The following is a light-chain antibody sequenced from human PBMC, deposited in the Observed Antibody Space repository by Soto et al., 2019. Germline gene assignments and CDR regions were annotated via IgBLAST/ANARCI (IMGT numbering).Light chain of an antibody. J-gene: IGKJ4*01. CDR3: QQYFSALLT. CDR2: RAS. Sequence: DIVMTQSPEYLAVSLGERATINCKSSQIILNSSNNKIHLAWYQQKRGQPPKLLIYRASTRDSGVPARFSGSGSGTDFTLTISSLQPEDVATYYCQQYFSALLTFGGGTRVEI. CDR1: QIILNSSNNKIH. V-gene: IGKV4-1*01.